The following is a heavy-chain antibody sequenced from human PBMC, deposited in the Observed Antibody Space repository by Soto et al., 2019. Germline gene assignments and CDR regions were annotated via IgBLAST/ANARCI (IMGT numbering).Heavy chain of an antibody. Sequence: GGSLRLSCAASGFTFRSFTMNWVRQPPGKGLEWVSTISSNSAYIYYTDALRGRFTISRDNAKNSLHLQMNSLRAEDTAVYYCTRGASRDSSARGWFDPWGPGTLVTVSS. CDR1: GFTFRSFT. V-gene: IGHV3-21*01. CDR3: TRGASRDSSARGWFDP. D-gene: IGHD6-13*01. CDR2: ISSNSAYI. J-gene: IGHJ5*02.